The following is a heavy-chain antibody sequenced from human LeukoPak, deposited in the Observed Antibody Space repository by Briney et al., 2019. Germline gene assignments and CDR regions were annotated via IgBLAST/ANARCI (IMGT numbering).Heavy chain of an antibody. V-gene: IGHV1-2*06. CDR3: ARASSQKRITMVRLPDDYYYYMDV. Sequence: ASVKVSCKASGYTFSGYFVHWVRQAPGQGLEWMGRINAGSGDTEFAQKFQGRVTITTDESTSTAYMELSSLRSEDTAVYYCARASSQKRITMVRLPDDYYYYMDVWGKGTTVTVSS. D-gene: IGHD3-10*01. CDR2: INAGSGDT. CDR1: GYTFSGYF. J-gene: IGHJ6*03.